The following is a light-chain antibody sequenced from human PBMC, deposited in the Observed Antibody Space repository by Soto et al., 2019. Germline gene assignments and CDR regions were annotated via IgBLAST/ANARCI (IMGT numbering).Light chain of an antibody. CDR3: QQLNSYPLT. J-gene: IGKJ4*01. V-gene: IGKV1-9*01. Sequence: DIQLTQSPSFLSASVGDRVTISCRASQAISSYLAWYQQKPGKAPKLLIYAASTLQTGVPSRFSGSGSGTEFTLTISSLESEDFATYYCQQLNSYPLTFGGGAVVE. CDR2: AAS. CDR1: QAISSY.